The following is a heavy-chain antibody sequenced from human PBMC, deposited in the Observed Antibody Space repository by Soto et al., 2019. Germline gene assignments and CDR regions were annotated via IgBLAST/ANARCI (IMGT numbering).Heavy chain of an antibody. D-gene: IGHD4-17*01. J-gene: IGHJ5*02. CDR2: IIPILGIA. Sequence: QVQLVQSGAEVKKPGSSVKVSCKASGGTFSSYTISWVRQAPGQGLEWMGRIIPILGIANHAQKFQGRVTITADKSTSTAYMELSSLRSEDTAVYYCAREDADGDYFLWFDPWGQGTLVTVSS. V-gene: IGHV1-69*08. CDR3: AREDADGDYFLWFDP. CDR1: GGTFSSYT.